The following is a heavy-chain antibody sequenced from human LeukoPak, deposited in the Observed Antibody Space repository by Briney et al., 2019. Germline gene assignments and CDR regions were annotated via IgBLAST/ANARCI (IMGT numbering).Heavy chain of an antibody. CDR3: ARDLGQTAFDY. D-gene: IGHD3-16*01. CDR2: ISYDGSNK. V-gene: IGHV3-30-3*01. CDR1: GFTFSSYA. Sequence: GGSLRLSCAASGFTFSSYAMHWVGQAPGKGLXXVAVISYDGSNKYYADSVKGRFTISRDNSKNTLYLQMNSLRAEDTAVYYCARDLGQTAFDYWGQGTLVTVSS. J-gene: IGHJ4*02.